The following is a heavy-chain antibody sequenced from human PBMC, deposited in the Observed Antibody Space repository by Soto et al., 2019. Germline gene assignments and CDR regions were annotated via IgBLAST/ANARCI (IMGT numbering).Heavy chain of an antibody. CDR1: TGSFSGYF. V-gene: IGHV4-34*12. D-gene: IGHD4-17*01. CDR2: IIHTGST. CDR3: ARDRFSGGYYGGLYYYYGMDV. Sequence: SETLSLTCAVYTGSFSGYFWNWIRQPPGKGLEWIGEIIHTGSTNYNPSLKSRVTISVDTSKNQFSLQLTSVTAADTAVYYCARDRFSGGYYGGLYYYYGMDVWGQGTTVT. J-gene: IGHJ6*02.